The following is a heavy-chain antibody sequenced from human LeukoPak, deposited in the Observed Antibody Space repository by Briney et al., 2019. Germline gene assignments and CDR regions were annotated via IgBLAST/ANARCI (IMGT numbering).Heavy chain of an antibody. J-gene: IGHJ4*02. V-gene: IGHV4-39*01. Sequence: KSSETLSLTCTVSGASISGSGFYWGWIRQPPGKGLEWIGNIYYSGSAYYNASLESRVTISIDTSKNQFSLKLNSVTAADTAVYYCASLPHSGYYPIWGQGTLVTVSS. CDR1: GASISGSGFY. CDR3: ASLPHSGYYPI. CDR2: IYYSGSA. D-gene: IGHD3-22*01.